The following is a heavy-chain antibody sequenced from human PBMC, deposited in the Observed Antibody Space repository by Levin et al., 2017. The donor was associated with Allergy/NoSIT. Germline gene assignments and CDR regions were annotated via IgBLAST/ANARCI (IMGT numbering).Heavy chain of an antibody. V-gene: IGHV3-20*04. CDR1: GFTFYDYG. J-gene: IGHJ4*02. CDR2: TNWNGDRT. D-gene: IGHD3-10*01. CDR3: ARLRSGSSFDF. Sequence: PGGSLRLSCAASGFTFYDYGMSWVRQRPGQGLEWVSATNWNGDRTGYADSVKGRFTISRDNAKKSLDLQMNSLSAEDTALYFCARLRSGSSFDFWGQGTLVIVSS.